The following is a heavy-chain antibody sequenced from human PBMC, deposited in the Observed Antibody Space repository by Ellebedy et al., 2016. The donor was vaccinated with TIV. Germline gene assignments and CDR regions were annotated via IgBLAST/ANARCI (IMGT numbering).Heavy chain of an antibody. J-gene: IGHJ4*02. CDR2: IYSAGST. CDR3: ARVDLGLAFDH. V-gene: IGHV3-53*01. CDR1: GFDVSSNY. D-gene: IGHD3/OR15-3a*01. Sequence: GESLKISCAVSGFDVSSNYWSWVRQAPGKGLDWVSIIYSAGSTYYADSVKGRFTISRDSSNNTLHLQMTSLRADDTAVYYCARVDLGLAFDHWGRGALITVSS.